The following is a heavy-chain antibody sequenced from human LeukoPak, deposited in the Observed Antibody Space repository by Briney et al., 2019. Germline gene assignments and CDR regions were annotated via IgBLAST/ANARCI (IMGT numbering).Heavy chain of an antibody. CDR2: ISAFNGET. CDR1: GYTFSSYG. CDR3: TRDRLRHLTRYYYDSFDM. D-gene: IGHD3-22*01. V-gene: IGHV1-18*01. Sequence: GASVKVSCKASGYTFSSYGISWVRQAPGQGLEWMGWISAFNGETDYAPKFQGRITMTTDTSTYTAYLEVRSLKSDDTAVYFCTRDRLRHLTRYYYDSFDMWGQGTRVTVSS. J-gene: IGHJ3*02.